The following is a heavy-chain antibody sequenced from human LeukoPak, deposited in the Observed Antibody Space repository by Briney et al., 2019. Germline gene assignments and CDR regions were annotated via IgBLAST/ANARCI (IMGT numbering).Heavy chain of an antibody. Sequence: SETLSLTCTVSGGSVSSGSYYWSWIRQPPGKGLEWIGYIYYSGSTNYNPSLKSRVTISVDTSKDQSSLKLSFVTAADTAVYYCARVGGSYVYYFDYWGQGTLVTVSS. V-gene: IGHV4-61*01. CDR1: GGSVSSGSYY. CDR2: IYYSGST. CDR3: ARVGGSYVYYFDY. D-gene: IGHD1-26*01. J-gene: IGHJ4*02.